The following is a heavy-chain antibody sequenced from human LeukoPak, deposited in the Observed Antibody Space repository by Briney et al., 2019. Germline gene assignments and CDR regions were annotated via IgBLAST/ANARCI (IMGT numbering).Heavy chain of an antibody. CDR2: ISSSSSYI. CDR1: GFTFSSYW. D-gene: IGHD3-22*01. Sequence: GGSLRLSCAASGFTFSSYWMSWVRQAPGKGLEWVSSISSSSSYIYYADSVKGRFTISRDNAKNSLYLQMNSLRAEDTAVYYCARDPFYYDSSGYYPQYFQHWGQGTLVTVSS. J-gene: IGHJ1*01. CDR3: ARDPFYYDSSGYYPQYFQH. V-gene: IGHV3-21*01.